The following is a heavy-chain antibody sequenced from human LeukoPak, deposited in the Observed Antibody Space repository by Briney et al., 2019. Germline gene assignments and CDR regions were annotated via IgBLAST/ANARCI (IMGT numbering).Heavy chain of an antibody. D-gene: IGHD5-18*01. CDR1: GGSISSGGYS. J-gene: IGHJ4*02. CDR3: ARGPLHSYGFFFSYPDGDY. V-gene: IGHV4-30-2*01. Sequence: PSETLSLTCAVSGGSISSGGYSWSWIRQPPGKGLEWIGYIYHSGSTYYNPSLKSRVTISVDRSKNQFSLKLSSVTAADTAMYYWARGPLHSYGFFFSYPDGDYWGQGTLVTVSS. CDR2: IYHSGST.